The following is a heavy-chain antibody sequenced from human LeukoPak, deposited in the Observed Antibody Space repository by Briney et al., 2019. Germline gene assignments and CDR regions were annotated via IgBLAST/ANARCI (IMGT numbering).Heavy chain of an antibody. J-gene: IGHJ4*02. CDR2: ISYDGSNK. CDR1: GFTFSSYA. CDR3: ARRLVRGYFDY. V-gene: IGHV3-30*04. Sequence: GRSLRLSCAASGFTFSSYAMHWVRQAPGKGLEWVAVISYDGSNKYYADSVKGRFTISRDNSKNTLYLQMNSLRAEDTAVYYCARRLVRGYFDYWGQGTLVTVSS. D-gene: IGHD6-6*01.